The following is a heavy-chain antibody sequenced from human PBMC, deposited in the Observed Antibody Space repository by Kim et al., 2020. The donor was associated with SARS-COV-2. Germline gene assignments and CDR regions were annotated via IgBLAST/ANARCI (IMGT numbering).Heavy chain of an antibody. CDR3: ARDLKGYGMDV. J-gene: IGHJ6*02. CDR2: IGTAGDT. V-gene: IGHV3-13*01. CDR1: GFTFSSYD. Sequence: GGSLRLSCAASGFTFSSYDMHWVRQATGKGLEWVSAIGTAGDTYYPGSVKGRFTISRENAKNALYLQMNSLRAGDTAVYYCARDLKGYGMDVWGQGTTVTVSS.